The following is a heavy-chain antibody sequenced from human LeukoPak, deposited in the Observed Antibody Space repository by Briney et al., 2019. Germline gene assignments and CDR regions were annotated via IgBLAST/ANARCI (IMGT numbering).Heavy chain of an antibody. CDR3: ARESTSIAARAGWFDP. CDR2: IIPIFGTA. V-gene: IGHV1-69*05. CDR1: GGTFSSYA. Sequence: GASVKVSCKASGGTFSSYAISWVRQAPGQGLEWMGGIIPIFGTANYAQKFQGRVTITTDESTSTAYMELSSLRSEDTAVYYCARESTSIAARAGWFDPWGQETLVTVSS. J-gene: IGHJ5*02. D-gene: IGHD6-6*01.